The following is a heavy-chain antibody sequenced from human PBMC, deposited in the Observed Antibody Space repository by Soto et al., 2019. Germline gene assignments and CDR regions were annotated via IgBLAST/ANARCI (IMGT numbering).Heavy chain of an antibody. Sequence: QVQLVQSGAEVKKPGASVKVSCKASGYTFTSYDINWVRQATGQGPEWMGWMNANSGNTGYAQQFQGRVTMTRNTSIITAYMELNSLRSEDTAVYYWARVYRGSSQDYWGQGTLVTVSS. CDR1: GYTFTSYD. J-gene: IGHJ4*02. D-gene: IGHD6-13*01. CDR2: MNANSGNT. CDR3: ARVYRGSSQDY. V-gene: IGHV1-8*01.